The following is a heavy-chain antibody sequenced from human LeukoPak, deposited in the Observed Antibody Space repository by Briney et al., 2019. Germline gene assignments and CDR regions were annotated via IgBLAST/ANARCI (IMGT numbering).Heavy chain of an antibody. J-gene: IGHJ5*02. V-gene: IGHV1-18*01. CDR3: ARGRAYDFWSGHRPFDP. Sequence: ASVKVSCKASGYRFTSYGISWVRQAPGQGLEWMGWISAYNGNTNYAQKLQGRVTMTTDTSTSTAYMELSSLRSEDTAVYYCARGRAYDFWSGHRPFDPWGQGTLVTVSS. CDR2: ISAYNGNT. CDR1: GYRFTSYG. D-gene: IGHD3-3*01.